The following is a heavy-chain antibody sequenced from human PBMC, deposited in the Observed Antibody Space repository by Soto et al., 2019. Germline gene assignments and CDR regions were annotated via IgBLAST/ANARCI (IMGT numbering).Heavy chain of an antibody. Sequence: EVQLLESGGGLVQPGGSLRLSCAASGFTFSSYAMSWVRQAPGKGLEWVSAISGSGGSTYYADSVKGRFTISRDNSKNTLYLQMNSLRAEDTAVDYCAKRWGGDVDAFDIWGQGTMVTVSS. V-gene: IGHV3-23*01. J-gene: IGHJ3*02. D-gene: IGHD2-21*02. CDR2: ISGSGGST. CDR1: GFTFSSYA. CDR3: AKRWGGDVDAFDI.